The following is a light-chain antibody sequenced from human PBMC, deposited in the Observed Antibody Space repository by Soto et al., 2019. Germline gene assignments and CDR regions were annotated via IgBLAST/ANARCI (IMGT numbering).Light chain of an antibody. CDR2: GAS. V-gene: IGKV3-20*01. CDR1: QSVSSSY. CDR3: QQYGSSPWT. J-gene: IGKJ1*01. Sequence: ETVLTQSPGTLSLSPGERATLSCRASQSVSSSYLARYQQKPGQAPRLLIYGASSRATGIPDRFSGSGSGTDFTLTISRLEPEDFAVYYCQQYGSSPWTFGQGTEVGIK.